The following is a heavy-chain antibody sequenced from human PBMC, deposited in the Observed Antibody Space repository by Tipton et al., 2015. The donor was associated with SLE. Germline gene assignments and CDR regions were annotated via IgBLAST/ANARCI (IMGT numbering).Heavy chain of an antibody. V-gene: IGHV4-34*01. CDR3: ARSVYYGSPFDY. Sequence: TLSLTCAVYGGSFSGYYWSWIRQPPGKGLGWIGEINHSGSTNYNPSLKSRVTISVDKSKNQLSLKLSSVTAADTAVYYCARSVYYGSPFDYWGQGTLVTVSS. CDR1: GGSFSGYY. J-gene: IGHJ4*02. CDR2: INHSGST. D-gene: IGHD3-10*01.